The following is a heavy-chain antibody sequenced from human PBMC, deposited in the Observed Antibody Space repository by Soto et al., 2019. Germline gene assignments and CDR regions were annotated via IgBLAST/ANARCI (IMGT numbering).Heavy chain of an antibody. J-gene: IGHJ4*02. CDR1: GFTFSSYA. V-gene: IGHV3-30-3*01. CDR3: AGGAAGRGDY. D-gene: IGHD1-26*01. Sequence: QVQLVESGGGMVQPGRSLRLSCAASGFTFSSYAMHWVRQAPGKGLEWVTVISYDGNNKYYADSVKGRFTISRDNSKNTLYLQMNSLRDEDTALYYCAGGAAGRGDYWGQGTLVTVSS. CDR2: ISYDGNNK.